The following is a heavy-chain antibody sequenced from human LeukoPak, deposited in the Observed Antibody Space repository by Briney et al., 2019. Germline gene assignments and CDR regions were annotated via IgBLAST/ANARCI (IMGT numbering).Heavy chain of an antibody. D-gene: IGHD3-10*01. CDR3: AKESMWFGESNPFDY. CDR2: ISGSGGST. V-gene: IGHV3-23*01. CDR1: GFTFSNYA. Sequence: GGSLRLSCAASGFTFSNYAMSWVRQAPGKGLEWVSAISGSGGSTYYADSVKGRFTISRDNSKNTLYVQMNSLRAEDTAVYYCAKESMWFGESNPFDYWGQGTLVTVSS. J-gene: IGHJ4*02.